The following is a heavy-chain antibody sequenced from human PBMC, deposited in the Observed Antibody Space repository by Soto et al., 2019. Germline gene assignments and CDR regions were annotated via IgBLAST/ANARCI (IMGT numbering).Heavy chain of an antibody. Sequence: QVQLQESGPGLVKPSQTLSLTCTVSGGSISSAGFFWSWIRQHPGKGLEWIGYIHHSGSTYYNPSLKSRVTMSVDTSENQFSLKLSSVTAADTAVYYCAKSRSNPITPFGVVVPPAGDFYYWGQGTRVTVSS. D-gene: IGHD3-3*01. CDR1: GGSISSAGFF. V-gene: IGHV4-31*03. CDR3: AKSRSNPITPFGVVVPPAGDFYY. CDR2: IHHSGST. J-gene: IGHJ4*02.